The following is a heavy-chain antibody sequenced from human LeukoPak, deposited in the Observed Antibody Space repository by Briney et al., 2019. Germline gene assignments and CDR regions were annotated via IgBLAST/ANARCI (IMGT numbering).Heavy chain of an antibody. V-gene: IGHV3-21*01. D-gene: IGHD2-15*01. CDR2: ISSASSYI. J-gene: IGHJ4*02. Sequence: PGGSLRLSCAASGLSLDRYSMNWVRQAPGKGLEWVSLISSASSYIYYSDSVEGRFTISRDNAKNSLYLQMNSLRAEDTAVYYCARLFGYCSGGNCYEDFFDYWGRGTLVTVSS. CDR3: ARLFGYCSGGNCYEDFFDY. CDR1: GLSLDRYS.